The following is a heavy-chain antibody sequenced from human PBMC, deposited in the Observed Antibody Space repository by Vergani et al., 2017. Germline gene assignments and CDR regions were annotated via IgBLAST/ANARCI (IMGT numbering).Heavy chain of an antibody. Sequence: QVQLVQSGAEVKKPGSSVKVSCKASGGTFSSYAISWVRQAPGQGLEWMGGIIPIFGTANYAQKFQGRVTITADESTSTAYMELSSLRSEDTAVYYCARFNLGYCSSTSCTNYYYYGMDVWGQGTTVTVSS. V-gene: IGHV1-69*01. CDR1: GGTFSSYA. D-gene: IGHD2-2*01. CDR3: ARFNLGYCSSTSCTNYYYYGMDV. CDR2: IIPIFGTA. J-gene: IGHJ6*02.